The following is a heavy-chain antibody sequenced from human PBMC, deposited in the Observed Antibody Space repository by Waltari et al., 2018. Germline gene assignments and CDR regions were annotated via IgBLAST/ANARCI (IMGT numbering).Heavy chain of an antibody. Sequence: QLQLQESGPGLVKPSETLSLTCTVPGGSISSSSYYWGWIRQPPGKGLEWIGSIYYSGSTYYNPSLKSRVTISVDTSKNQFSLKLSSVTAADTAVYYCARDPLAYSSEGYWGQGTLVTVSS. CDR1: GGSISSSSYY. J-gene: IGHJ4*02. D-gene: IGHD6-13*01. CDR3: ARDPLAYSSEGY. V-gene: IGHV4-39*07. CDR2: IYYSGST.